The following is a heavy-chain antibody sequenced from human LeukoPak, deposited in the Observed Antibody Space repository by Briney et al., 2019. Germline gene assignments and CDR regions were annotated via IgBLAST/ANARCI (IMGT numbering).Heavy chain of an antibody. D-gene: IGHD3-3*01. CDR1: GYTFTSYD. Sequence: ASVKVSCKASGYTFTSYDINWVRQATGQGLEWMGWMNPNSGNTGYAQKFQGRVTMTRNTSISTAHMELSSLRSEDTAVYYCARGRPLDFWSGYYHSYYYYYGMDVWGQGTTVTVSS. CDR2: MNPNSGNT. J-gene: IGHJ6*02. V-gene: IGHV1-8*01. CDR3: ARGRPLDFWSGYYHSYYYYYGMDV.